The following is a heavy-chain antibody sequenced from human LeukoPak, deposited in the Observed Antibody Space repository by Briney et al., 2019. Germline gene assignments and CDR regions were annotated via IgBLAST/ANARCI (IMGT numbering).Heavy chain of an antibody. CDR3: ARDWDYGDAFDI. V-gene: IGHV3-33*01. D-gene: IGHD4-17*01. J-gene: IGHJ3*02. CDR2: IWYDGSNK. CDR1: GFTFSSYG. Sequence: PGRSLRLSCAASGFTFSSYGMHWVRQAPGKGLEWVAVIWYDGSNKYYADSVKGRFTISRDNSKNTLYLQMNSLRAEDTAVYYCARDWDYGDAFDIWGQGTMATVSS.